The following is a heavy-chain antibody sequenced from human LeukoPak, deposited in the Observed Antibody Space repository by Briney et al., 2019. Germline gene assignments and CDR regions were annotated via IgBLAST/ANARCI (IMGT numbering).Heavy chain of an antibody. D-gene: IGHD6-13*01. CDR2: MNPNSGNT. V-gene: IGHV1-8*02. J-gene: IGHJ4*02. Sequence: ASVKVSCKASGYTFTGYYMHWVRQATGQGLEWMGWMNPNSGNTGYAQKFQGRVTMTRNTSISTAYMELSSLRSEDTAVYYCARGTPYSNEWGQGTLVTVSS. CDR1: GYTFTGYY. CDR3: ARGTPYSNE.